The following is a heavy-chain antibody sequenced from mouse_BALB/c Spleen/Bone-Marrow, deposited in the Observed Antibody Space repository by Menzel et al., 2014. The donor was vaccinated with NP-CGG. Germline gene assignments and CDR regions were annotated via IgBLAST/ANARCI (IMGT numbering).Heavy chain of an antibody. D-gene: IGHD4-1*01. Sequence: QVQLQQSGAELVRPGTSVKVSCKASGYAFTNYLIEWVKQRPGQGLEWIGVINPGSGGTNYNEKFKGKATLTADKSSSTAYMQLSSLTSDDSAVYFCARRERTGMNYWGQGTTLTVSS. CDR3: ARRERTGMNY. V-gene: IGHV1-54*01. CDR2: INPGSGGT. CDR1: GYAFTNYL. J-gene: IGHJ2*01.